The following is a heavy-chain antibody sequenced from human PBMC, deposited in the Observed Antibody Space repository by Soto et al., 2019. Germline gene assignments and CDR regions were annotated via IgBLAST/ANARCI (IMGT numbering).Heavy chain of an antibody. Sequence: SETLSLTCSVSGDSISSGGYYWSWIRQSPGKGLQWIGNIYYSGSTYYNPALTSRLSMSVDTSKNQFSLQLCSVTAADTAVYFCAIEFDTSGWPSGMQHDRFDPWGQGTLVTVSS. CDR2: IYYSGST. D-gene: IGHD3-22*01. CDR1: GDSISSGGYY. J-gene: IGHJ5*02. CDR3: AIEFDTSGWPSGMQHDRFDP. V-gene: IGHV4-31*03.